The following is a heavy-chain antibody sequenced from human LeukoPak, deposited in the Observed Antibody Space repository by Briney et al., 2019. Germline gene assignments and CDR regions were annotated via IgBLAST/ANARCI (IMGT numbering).Heavy chain of an antibody. CDR2: ISAYNGNT. CDR3: ARGSEYYYDSSFDP. V-gene: IGHV1-18*01. Sequence: ASVKVSCKASGYTFTSYGISWVRQAPGQGLEWMGLISAYNGNTNYAQKFQGRVTITADESTSTAYMELSSLRSEDTAVYYCARGSEYYYDSSFDPWGQGTLVTVSS. D-gene: IGHD3-22*01. J-gene: IGHJ5*02. CDR1: GYTFTSYG.